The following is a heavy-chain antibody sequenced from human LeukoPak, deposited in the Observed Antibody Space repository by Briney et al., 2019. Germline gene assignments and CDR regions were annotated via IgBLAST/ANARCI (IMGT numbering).Heavy chain of an antibody. Sequence: PGGSLRLSCAASGFTFSSYSMNWVRQAPGKGLEWVSSISSSSSYIYYADSVKGRFTISRDNAKNSLYLQMNSLRAEDTAVYYCARDYYDSSGCQVYFDYWGQGTLVTVSS. CDR3: ARDYYDSSGCQVYFDY. J-gene: IGHJ4*02. V-gene: IGHV3-21*01. CDR1: GFTFSSYS. CDR2: ISSSSSYI. D-gene: IGHD3-22*01.